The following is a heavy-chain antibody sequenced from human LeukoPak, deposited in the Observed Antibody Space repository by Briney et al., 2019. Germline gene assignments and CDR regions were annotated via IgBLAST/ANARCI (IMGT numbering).Heavy chain of an antibody. CDR1: GYTFTSYY. V-gene: IGHV1-46*01. Sequence: AASVKVSCKASGYTFTSYYMHWVRQAPGQGLEWMGIINPSGGSTSYAQKFQGRVTLTRDTSTSTVYMELSSLRSEDTAVYYCARGQLVLSYYYGMDVWGQGTTVTVSS. CDR3: ARGQLVLSYYYGMDV. J-gene: IGHJ6*02. CDR2: INPSGGST. D-gene: IGHD6-6*01.